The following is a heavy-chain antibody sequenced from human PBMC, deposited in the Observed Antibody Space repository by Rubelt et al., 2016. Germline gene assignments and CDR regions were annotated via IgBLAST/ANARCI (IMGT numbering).Heavy chain of an antibody. Sequence: QVQLVQSGAEVKKPGASVKVSCKASGYTFTSYGISWVRQAPCQGLEWMGWISAYNGNTNYAQKLQGRVPMTTDTSTSTAYMELRSLRSDDTAVYYCASMYSSSWYRGWFDPWGQGTLVTVSS. CDR1: GYTFTSYG. CDR2: ISAYNGNT. V-gene: IGHV1-18*01. D-gene: IGHD6-13*01. CDR3: ASMYSSSWYRGWFDP. J-gene: IGHJ5*02.